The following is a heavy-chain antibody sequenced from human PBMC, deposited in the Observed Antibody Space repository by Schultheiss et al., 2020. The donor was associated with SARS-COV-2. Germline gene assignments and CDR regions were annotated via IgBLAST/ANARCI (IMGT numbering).Heavy chain of an antibody. CDR2: IYHSGST. J-gene: IGHJ4*02. V-gene: IGHV4-30-2*01. Sequence: SQTLSLTCAVSSGSISSGGYSWSWIRQPPGKGLEWIGYIYHSGSTYYNPSLKSRITISVDTSKKQFSLRLGSVTAADTAVYYCARAARVEQLFSVRGVHLDYWGRGTQVTVSS. D-gene: IGHD3-10*01. CDR1: SGSISSGGYS. CDR3: ARAARVEQLFSVRGVHLDY.